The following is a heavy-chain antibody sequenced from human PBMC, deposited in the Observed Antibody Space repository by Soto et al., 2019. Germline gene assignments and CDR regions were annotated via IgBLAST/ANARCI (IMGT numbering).Heavy chain of an antibody. J-gene: IGHJ4*02. CDR1: GGSISSSSYF. CDR2: IYYSGST. D-gene: IGHD1-1*01. V-gene: IGHV4-39*01. CDR3: ARHDWNGVDY. Sequence: QLQLQESGPGLVKPSETLSLTCTVSGGSISSSSYFWGWIRQPPGKGLEWIGSIYYSGSTYYNPSLKSRVXIXXDTSTNQFSLKLSSVTAADTAVYYCARHDWNGVDYWGQGTLVTVSS.